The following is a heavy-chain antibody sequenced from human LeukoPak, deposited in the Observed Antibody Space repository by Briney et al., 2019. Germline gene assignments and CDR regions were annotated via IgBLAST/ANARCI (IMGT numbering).Heavy chain of an antibody. CDR1: GGSISSSTYY. CDR3: ARVSYYYDSSGYLHTTYYFDY. CDR2: FYDSGST. J-gene: IGHJ4*02. Sequence: RASETLSLTCTVSGGSISSSTYYWDWTRQPPGKGLEWIGNFYDSGSTWYNPSLKSRVTISGDTSKNQFSLKLTSVTAADTAVYYCARVSYYYDSSGYLHTTYYFDYWGQGTLVTVSS. V-gene: IGHV4-39*01. D-gene: IGHD3-22*01.